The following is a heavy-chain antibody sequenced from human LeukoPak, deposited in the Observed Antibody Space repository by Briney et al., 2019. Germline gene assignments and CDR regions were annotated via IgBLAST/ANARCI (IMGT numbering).Heavy chain of an antibody. CDR3: ARAFYDILTGYYPAGDY. V-gene: IGHV3-30-3*01. Sequence: GGSLRLSCAASGFTFSSYAMHWVRQAPGKGLEWVAVISYDGSNKYYADSVKGRFTISRDNSKNTLYLQMNSLRAEDTAVYYCARAFYDILTGYYPAGDYWSQGTLVTVSS. J-gene: IGHJ4*02. D-gene: IGHD3-9*01. CDR2: ISYDGSNK. CDR1: GFTFSSYA.